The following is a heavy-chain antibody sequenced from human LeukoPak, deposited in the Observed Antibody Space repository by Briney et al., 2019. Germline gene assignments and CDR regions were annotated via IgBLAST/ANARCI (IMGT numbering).Heavy chain of an antibody. V-gene: IGHV1-24*01. CDR3: ARGYNPANYYYSGMDV. CDR2: FDPEDGET. CDR1: GYTLTELS. Sequence: ASVKVSCKVSGYTLTELSMHWVRQAPGKGLEWMGGFDPEDGETIYAQKFQGRVTMTRETSTSTVYMELSSLRSEDTAVYYCARGYNPANYYYSGMDVWGQGTTVTVSS. J-gene: IGHJ6*02. D-gene: IGHD1-1*01.